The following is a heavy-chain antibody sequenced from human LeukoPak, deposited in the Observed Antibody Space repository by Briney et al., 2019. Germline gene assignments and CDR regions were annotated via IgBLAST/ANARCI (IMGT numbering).Heavy chain of an antibody. Sequence: GGSLRLSCAASGFTFSSYAMHWVRQAPGKGLEWVAVISYDGSNKYYADSVKGRFTISRDNSKNTLYLQMNSLRAEDTAVYYCARDGTYYYGSGSYYNVSGDDAFDIWGQGTMVTVSS. CDR1: GFTFSSYA. J-gene: IGHJ3*02. D-gene: IGHD3-10*01. CDR2: ISYDGSNK. CDR3: ARDGTYYYGSGSYYNVSGDDAFDI. V-gene: IGHV3-30-3*01.